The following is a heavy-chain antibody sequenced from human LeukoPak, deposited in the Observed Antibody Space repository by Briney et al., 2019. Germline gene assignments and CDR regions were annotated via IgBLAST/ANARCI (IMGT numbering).Heavy chain of an antibody. CDR3: ARDRFNAAGGAYYYMDV. D-gene: IGHD3-16*01. J-gene: IGHJ6*03. CDR1: GYMFTHYY. V-gene: IGHV1-2*06. CDR2: INPNSGGT. Sequence: ASVKVSCKASGYMFTHYYMHWVRQAPGQGLEWMGRINPNSGGTNYAQKFQGRVTMTRDTSISTAYMELSMLRSDDTAVYYCARDRFNAAGGAYYYMDVWGKGTTVTVSS.